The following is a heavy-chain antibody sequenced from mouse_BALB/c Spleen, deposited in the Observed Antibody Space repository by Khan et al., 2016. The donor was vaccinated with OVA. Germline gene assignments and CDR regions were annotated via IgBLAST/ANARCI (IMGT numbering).Heavy chain of an antibody. Sequence: EVELVESGGDLVNPGGSLKLSCAASGFTFSSYGMSWVRQTPDKRLEWVATISSGGHYTYFPDSVRGRFTISRDNAKNTLYLQMSSLKSEDTAMYYCARSITTSEWDYYAMDYWGQGTSVTVSS. CDR1: GFTFSSYG. J-gene: IGHJ4*01. V-gene: IGHV5-6*01. CDR3: ARSITTSEWDYYAMDY. D-gene: IGHD1-1*01. CDR2: ISSGGHYT.